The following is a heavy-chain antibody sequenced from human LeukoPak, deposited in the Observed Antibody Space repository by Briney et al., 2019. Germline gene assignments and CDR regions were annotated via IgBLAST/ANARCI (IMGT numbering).Heavy chain of an antibody. Sequence: GGSLRLSCAASRFTVSVNYMSWVRQAPGEGLEWVSVISSGGSTSYADSVKGRFTISRDNSKNTLYLQMNSLRADDTAVYYCARERYTSAHSHWFDPWGQGTLVTVSS. V-gene: IGHV3-53*01. CDR2: ISSGGST. D-gene: IGHD2-2*02. J-gene: IGHJ5*02. CDR3: ARERYTSAHSHWFDP. CDR1: RFTVSVNY.